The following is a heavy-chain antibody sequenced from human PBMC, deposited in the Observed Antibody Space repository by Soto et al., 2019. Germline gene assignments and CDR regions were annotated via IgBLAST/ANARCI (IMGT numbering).Heavy chain of an antibody. CDR3: ARASGYNSSWYLFQH. CDR1: GFTVSSHY. V-gene: IGHV3-66*01. J-gene: IGHJ1*01. CDR2: LYSGGTT. D-gene: IGHD6-13*01. Sequence: EVQLVESGGGLVQPGGSLRLSCAASGFTVSSHYMSWVRQAPGKGLEWVSVLYSGGTTYYAESVKGRFTISRDNSKNTLLLQMNSLRAEDTAVYYCARASGYNSSWYLFQHWGQGTLVTVSS.